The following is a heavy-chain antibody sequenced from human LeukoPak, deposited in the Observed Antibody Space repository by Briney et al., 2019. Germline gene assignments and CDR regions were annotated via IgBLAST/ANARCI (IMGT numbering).Heavy chain of an antibody. CDR2: INAGNGNT. V-gene: IGHV1-3*01. Sequence: ASVKVSCKASGYTFTSYAMHWVRQAPGQRLEWMGWINAGNGNTKYSQKFQGRVTITRDTSASTAYMEPSSLRSEDTAVYYCASLYYYGSGSYYPYYYYGMDVWGQGTTVTVSS. J-gene: IGHJ6*02. CDR3: ASLYYYGSGSYYPYYYYGMDV. D-gene: IGHD3-10*01. CDR1: GYTFTSYA.